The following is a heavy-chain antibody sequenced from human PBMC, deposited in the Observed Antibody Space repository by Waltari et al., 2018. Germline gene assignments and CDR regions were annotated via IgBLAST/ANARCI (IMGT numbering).Heavy chain of an antibody. CDR2: IYHSGGT. J-gene: IGHJ3*02. CDR3: AGASYCGGDCYNAFDI. D-gene: IGHD2-21*01. V-gene: IGHV4-38-2*01. Sequence: QVQLQESGPGLVKPSETLSLTCAVSGYSISSGYYWGWIRQPPGKGLEWIGSIYHSGGTYYNPSLKSRVTISVDTSKNQFSLELSSVTAADTAVYYCAGASYCGGDCYNAFDIWGQGTMVTVSS. CDR1: GYSISSGYY.